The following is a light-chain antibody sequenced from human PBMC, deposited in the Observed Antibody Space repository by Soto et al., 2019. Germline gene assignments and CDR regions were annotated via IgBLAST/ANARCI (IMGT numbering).Light chain of an antibody. J-gene: IGKJ5*01. CDR3: QQRGT. CDR2: VAS. V-gene: IGKV3-11*01. Sequence: EIELTQSPGTLSLSPGQRNTLSCRASQSVSNNYLAWYQQKPGQAPRLLISVASNRATGIPARFSGSGSGTYFTLIISSLESADFAVYYCQQRGTFGQGTRLEIK. CDR1: QSVSNNY.